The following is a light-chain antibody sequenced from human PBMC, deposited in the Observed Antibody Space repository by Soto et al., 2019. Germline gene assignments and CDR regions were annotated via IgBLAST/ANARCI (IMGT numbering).Light chain of an antibody. CDR2: GAS. CDR1: QSVSSN. CDR3: QQYGSSPLT. Sequence: EIVITQSPATLSVSPVERATLSCRASQSVSSNLAWYQQKPGQAPRLLIYGASTRATGIPARFSGSGSGTDFTLTISRLEPADFAVYYCQQYGSSPLTFGGGTKVDIK. V-gene: IGKV3-15*01. J-gene: IGKJ4*01.